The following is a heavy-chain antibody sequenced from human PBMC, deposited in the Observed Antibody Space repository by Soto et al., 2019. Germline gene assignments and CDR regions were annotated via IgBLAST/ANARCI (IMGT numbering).Heavy chain of an antibody. CDR2: IYYSGST. V-gene: IGHV4-39*01. D-gene: IGHD4-4*01. CDR1: GGSISSSSYY. J-gene: IGHJ4*02. CDR3: ARRTTKGYSNSPRFDY. Sequence: QLQLQESGPGLVKPSETLSLTCTVSGGSISSSSYYWGWIRQPPGKGLEWIGSIYYSGSTYYNPSLKSRVTISVDTSKNQFSLKLSSVTAADTAVYYCARRTTKGYSNSPRFDYWGQGTLVTVSS.